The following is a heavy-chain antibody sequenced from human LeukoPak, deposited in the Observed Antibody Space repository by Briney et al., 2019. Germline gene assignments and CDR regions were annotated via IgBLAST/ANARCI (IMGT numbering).Heavy chain of an antibody. CDR3: AREAYSSGWYGDY. Sequence: PGGSLRLSCAASGFTFSSYEMNWVRQAPGKGLEWVSYISSSGSTIYYADSVKGRFTISRDNAKNSLYLQMNSLRAEDTAVYYCAREAYSSGWYGDYWGQGTPVTVSS. V-gene: IGHV3-48*03. CDR1: GFTFSSYE. D-gene: IGHD6-19*01. J-gene: IGHJ4*02. CDR2: ISSSGSTI.